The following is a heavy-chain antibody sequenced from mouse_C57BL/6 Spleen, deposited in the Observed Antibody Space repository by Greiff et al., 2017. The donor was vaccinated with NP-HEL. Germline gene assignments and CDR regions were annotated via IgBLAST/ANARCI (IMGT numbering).Heavy chain of an antibody. CDR1: GYSITSDY. Sequence: EVKVVESGPGLAKPSQTLSLTCSVTGYSITSDYWNWIRKFPGNKLEYMGYISYSGSTYYNPSLKSRISITRDTSKNQYYLQLNSVTTEDTATYYCARRGLYGNYPWYFDVWGTGTTVTVSS. CDR3: ARRGLYGNYPWYFDV. J-gene: IGHJ1*03. CDR2: ISYSGST. D-gene: IGHD2-1*01. V-gene: IGHV3-8*01.